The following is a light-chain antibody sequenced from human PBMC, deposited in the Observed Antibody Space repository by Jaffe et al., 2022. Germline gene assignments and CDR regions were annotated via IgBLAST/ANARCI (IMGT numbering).Light chain of an antibody. V-gene: IGKV1-39*01. CDR2: AAS. J-gene: IGKJ4*01. Sequence: DIQMTQSPSSLSASVGDRVTITCRASQSIITYLNWYQQKPGKAPRLLIYAASNLQSGVPSRFSGSGSGTDFTLTISSLQPEDVATYSCQQSYSTPRTFGGGTKVDIK. CDR3: QQSYSTPRT. CDR1: QSIITY.